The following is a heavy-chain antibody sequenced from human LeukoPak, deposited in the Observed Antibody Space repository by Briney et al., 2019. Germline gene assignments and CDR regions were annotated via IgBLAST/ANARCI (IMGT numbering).Heavy chain of an antibody. CDR2: ISHSGST. D-gene: IGHD2-15*01. CDR3: ARQDKDIWNYYNMDV. CDR1: GGSLIDYY. Sequence: PSETLSLTCAVYGGSLIDYYWSWIRQPPGKGLEWIGEISHSGSTRYSPSLKSRDTVSVDTSNNQFSLNLTSVTAADTAVYYCARQDKDIWNYYNMDVWGKGTTVTVSS. J-gene: IGHJ6*03. V-gene: IGHV4-34*01.